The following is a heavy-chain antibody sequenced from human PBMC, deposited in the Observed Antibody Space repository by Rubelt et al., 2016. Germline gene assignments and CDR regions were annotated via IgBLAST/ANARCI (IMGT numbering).Heavy chain of an antibody. CDR2: IDYSGST. Sequence: QLQLQESGPRLVQPLETLSLTCTISGDSISSNSFYWGWIRQPPGKGLEWIGSIDYSGSTYSNPSLRSRVTMSVDTSKNQFSLKLSSVTAADTAVYYCARHAFIVTTGSFWDYWGQGTLITVSS. V-gene: IGHV4-39*01. J-gene: IGHJ4*02. D-gene: IGHD4-17*01. CDR1: GDSISSNSFY. CDR3: ARHAFIVTTGSFWDY.